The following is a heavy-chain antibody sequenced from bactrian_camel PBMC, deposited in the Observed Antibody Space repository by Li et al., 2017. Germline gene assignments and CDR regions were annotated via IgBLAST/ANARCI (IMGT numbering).Heavy chain of an antibody. J-gene: IGHJ4*01. CDR3: ASLSAVASTSMESH. Sequence: VQLVESGGGLVQPGGSLRLSCAASGFTFSSYAMTWVRQAPGKGLEWVSTINSVGGSYYADSVKGRFTISRDNAKNTLYLQLNSLKYEDTAVYYCASLSAVASTSMESHWGQGTQVTVS. CDR2: INSVGGS. D-gene: IGHD3*01. V-gene: IGHV3S31*01. CDR1: GFTFSSYA.